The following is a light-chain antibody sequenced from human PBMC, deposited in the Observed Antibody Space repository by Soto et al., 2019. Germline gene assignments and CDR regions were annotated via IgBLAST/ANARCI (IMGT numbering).Light chain of an antibody. CDR3: QQYNNWPFT. J-gene: IGKJ4*01. CDR2: GAS. Sequence: EILMTQSPATLSVSPGERATLSCRASQSIASDLAWYQQKPGQAPRHLIYGASTRATGIPARFSGSGSGTEFTLPISSLQSEDFAIYYCQQYNNWPFTFGGGTKVEIK. V-gene: IGKV3-15*01. CDR1: QSIASD.